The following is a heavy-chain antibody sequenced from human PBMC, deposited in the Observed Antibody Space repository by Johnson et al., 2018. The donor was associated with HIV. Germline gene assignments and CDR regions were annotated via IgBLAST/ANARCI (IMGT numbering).Heavy chain of an antibody. J-gene: IGHJ3*02. D-gene: IGHD3-3*01. Sequence: VHLVESGGGLVQPGGSLRLSCAASGFTFSLYWMTWVRQAPGKGLEYVSAISSNGGSTYYANSVKGRFTISRDNSKNTLYLQMGSLRAEDMAVYYCARGLTMFGVVTDAFDIWGQGTMVTVSS. V-gene: IGHV3-64*01. CDR2: ISSNGGST. CDR3: ARGLTMFGVVTDAFDI. CDR1: GFTFSLYW.